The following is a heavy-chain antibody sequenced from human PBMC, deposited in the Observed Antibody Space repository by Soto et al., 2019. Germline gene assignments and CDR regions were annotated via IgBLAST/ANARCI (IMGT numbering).Heavy chain of an antibody. CDR3: AKSNPRYYDFWSGSYYYYGMDV. J-gene: IGHJ6*02. CDR2: ISGSGGST. V-gene: IGHV3-23*01. Sequence: WWSLRLSCAASGFTFSSYAMSWFRQAPGKGLEWVSAISGSGGSTYYADSVKGRFTISRDNSKNTLYLQMNSLRAEDTAVYYCAKSNPRYYDFWSGSYYYYGMDVWGQGTTVTVSS. CDR1: GFTFSSYA. D-gene: IGHD3-3*01.